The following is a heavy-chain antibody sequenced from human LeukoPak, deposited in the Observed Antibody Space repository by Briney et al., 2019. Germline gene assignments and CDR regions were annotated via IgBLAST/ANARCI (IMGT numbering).Heavy chain of an antibody. Sequence: GGSLRLSCAASGFTFSSYSMNWVRQAPGKGLEWVSYISSSGSTIYYADSVKGRFTISRDNAKNSLYLQMNSLRAEDTAVYYCARDPRRFDYWGQGTLVTVSS. V-gene: IGHV3-48*04. CDR3: ARDPRRFDY. J-gene: IGHJ4*02. CDR1: GFTFSSYS. CDR2: ISSSGSTI.